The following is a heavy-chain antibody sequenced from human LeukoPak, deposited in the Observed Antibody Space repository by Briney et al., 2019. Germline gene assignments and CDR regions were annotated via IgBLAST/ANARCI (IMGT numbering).Heavy chain of an antibody. CDR1: GFTFSSYG. J-gene: IGHJ4*02. CDR3: AKDRRLASFDY. CDR2: IIGRGEST. D-gene: IGHD6-25*01. Sequence: GGSLRLSCAASGFTFSSYGMNWVRQAPGKGLEWVSGIIGRGESTYYADSVKGRFTISRDNSKNTLYLQMNSLRAGDTAIYYCAKDRRLASFDYGGQGTLVTVSS. V-gene: IGHV3-23*01.